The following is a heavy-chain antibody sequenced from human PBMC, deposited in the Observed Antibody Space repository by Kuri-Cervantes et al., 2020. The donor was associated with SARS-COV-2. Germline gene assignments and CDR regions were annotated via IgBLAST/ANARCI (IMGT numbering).Heavy chain of an antibody. D-gene: IGHD3-10*01. V-gene: IGHV3-23*01. CDR3: AKVQGNGENAFDI. J-gene: IGHJ3*02. CDR2: ISGGGKVT. Sequence: ETLSLTCAASGFTFSNYALTWVRQAPGKGLEWVATISGGGKVTHYADSVKGRFSMSRDNSQNTLSLHMNSLRAEDTAVYYCAKVQGNGENAFDIWGQGTMVTVSS. CDR1: GFTFSNYA.